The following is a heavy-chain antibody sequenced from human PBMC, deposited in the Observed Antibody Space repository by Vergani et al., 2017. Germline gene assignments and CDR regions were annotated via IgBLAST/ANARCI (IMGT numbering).Heavy chain of an antibody. CDR3: ATKSCGTPGCQIGYFRE. V-gene: IGHV5-51*01. D-gene: IGHD1-1*01. Sequence: EVQLVQSGAEVKKPGESLKISCQISRYSFTNYWIGWVRQMPGKGLEWMGIIHPADSDTRYSPSFQGQVTISVDKSISTAYLQRSSLRASDSAMYYCATKSCGTPGCQIGYFREWGQGTLVTVSS. J-gene: IGHJ1*01. CDR1: RYSFTNYW. CDR2: IHPADSDT.